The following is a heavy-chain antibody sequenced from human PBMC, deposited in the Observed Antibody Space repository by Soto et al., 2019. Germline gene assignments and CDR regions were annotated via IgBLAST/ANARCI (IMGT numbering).Heavy chain of an antibody. J-gene: IGHJ4*02. CDR3: ARVSTVTTLDY. CDR2: IYYSGST. V-gene: IGHV4-61*01. D-gene: IGHD4-17*01. Sequence: SETLSLTCTVSGGSVSSGIFYCSLIRQPPGKGLEWIGYIYYSGSTNYNPSLKSRVTISVDTSKNQFSLKLSSVTAADTAVYYCARVSTVTTLDYWGQGTLVTVSS. CDR1: GGSVSSGIFY.